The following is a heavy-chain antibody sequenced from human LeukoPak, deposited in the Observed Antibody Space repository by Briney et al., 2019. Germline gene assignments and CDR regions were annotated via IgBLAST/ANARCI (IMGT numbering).Heavy chain of an antibody. CDR2: ITDAVGST. D-gene: IGHD5-12*01. CDR1: GFTLSTYW. V-gene: IGHV3-23*01. J-gene: IGHJ4*02. CDR3: AKEIFSGLLYIDY. Sequence: TGGSLRLSCAASGFTLSTYWMSWVRQVPGKGLEWVSAITDAVGSTHYADSVKGRFTISSDNSKNTVYLQMNSLRPEDMAVYYCAKEIFSGLLYIDYWGQGTLVTVSS.